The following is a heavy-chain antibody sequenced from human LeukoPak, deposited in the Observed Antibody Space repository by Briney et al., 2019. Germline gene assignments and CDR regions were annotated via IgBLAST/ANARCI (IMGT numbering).Heavy chain of an antibody. D-gene: IGHD3-3*01. CDR2: IYYSGST. CDR1: GGSISSYY. CDR3: ARGGITIFGAVITNDY. V-gene: IGHV4-59*01. J-gene: IGHJ4*02. Sequence: PSETLSLTCTVSGGSISSYYWSWIRQPPGKGLEWIGYIYYSGSTNYNPSLKSRVTISVDTSKNQFSLKLSSVTAADTALYYCARGGITIFGAVITNDYWGQGTLVTVSS.